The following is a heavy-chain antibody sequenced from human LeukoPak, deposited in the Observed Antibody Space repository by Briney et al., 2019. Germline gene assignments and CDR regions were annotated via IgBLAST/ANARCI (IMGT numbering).Heavy chain of an antibody. J-gene: IGHJ5*02. CDR2: IYYSGST. V-gene: IGHV4-39*01. D-gene: IGHD2-15*01. Sequence: PSETLSLTCTVSGGSISSSSYYWGWIRQPPGKGLEWIGSIYYSGSTYYNPSLKSRVTISVDTSKNQFSLKLSSVTAADTAVYYCARHAGYCSGGSCYPANWFDPWGQGTLVTVSS. CDR3: ARHAGYCSGGSCYPANWFDP. CDR1: GGSISSSSYY.